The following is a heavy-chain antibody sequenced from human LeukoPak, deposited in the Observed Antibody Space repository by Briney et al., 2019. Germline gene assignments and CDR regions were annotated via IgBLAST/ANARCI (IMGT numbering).Heavy chain of an antibody. CDR3: ARGRTEAFDI. Sequence: SETLSLTCAVYGGSFSDCYWSWIRQPPGKGLEWIAEINHSGTTNFYPSLRSRVTISVDTSKNQFSLKLSSVTAADTAVYYCARGRTEAFDIWGQGTMVTVSS. CDR2: INHSGTT. CDR1: GGSFSDCY. V-gene: IGHV4-34*01. J-gene: IGHJ3*02. D-gene: IGHD4-17*01.